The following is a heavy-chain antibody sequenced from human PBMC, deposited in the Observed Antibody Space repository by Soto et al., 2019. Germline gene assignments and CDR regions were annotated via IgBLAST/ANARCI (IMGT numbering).Heavy chain of an antibody. D-gene: IGHD3-10*01. CDR3: ASPITVRGVIITN. V-gene: IGHV4-4*02. Sequence: PSETLSLTCAISGGSISSNNWWTWVRQSPGKGLEWIGEIHHSESTNYNPSLNSRVTISVDKSKNQFSLKLSSVTAADTAVYYCASPITVRGVIITNWGQGTLVTVSS. CDR2: IHHSEST. CDR1: GGSISSNNW. J-gene: IGHJ4*02.